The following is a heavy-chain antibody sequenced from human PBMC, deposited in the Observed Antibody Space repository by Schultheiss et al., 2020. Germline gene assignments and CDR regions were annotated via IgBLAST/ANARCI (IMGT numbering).Heavy chain of an antibody. J-gene: IGHJ4*02. D-gene: IGHD2-21*02. CDR3: TRPHCGGDCSEGGFDY. Sequence: GGSLRLSCAASGFTFSSYAMSWVRQAPGKGLEWVSAISGSGGSTYYADSVKGRFTISRDDSKNTAFLQMNSLETGDTAVYYCTRPHCGGDCSEGGFDYWGQGALVTGYS. CDR2: ISGSGGST. V-gene: IGHV3-23*01. CDR1: GFTFSSYA.